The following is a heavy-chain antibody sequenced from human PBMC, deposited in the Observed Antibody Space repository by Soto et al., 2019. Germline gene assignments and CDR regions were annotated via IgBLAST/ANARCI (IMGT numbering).Heavy chain of an antibody. CDR3: AKDPYYYDSSGGFDY. CDR2: ISGSGGST. J-gene: IGHJ4*02. Sequence: GGSLRLSCAASGFTFSSYAMSWVRQAPGKGLEWVSAISGSGGSTYYADSVKGRFTISRDKSKNTLYLQMNSLRAEDTAVYYCAKDPYYYDSSGGFDYWGQGTLVTVSS. CDR1: GFTFSSYA. V-gene: IGHV3-23*01. D-gene: IGHD3-22*01.